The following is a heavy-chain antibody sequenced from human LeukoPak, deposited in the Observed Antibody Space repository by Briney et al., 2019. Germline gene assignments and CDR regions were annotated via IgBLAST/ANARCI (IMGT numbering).Heavy chain of an antibody. D-gene: IGHD6-13*01. V-gene: IGHV3-21*01. CDR3: ARRIAAAGADDY. J-gene: IGHJ4*02. CDR1: GFTFSSYS. CDR2: ISTSSSYI. Sequence: GGSLRLSCAASGFTFSSYSMNWVRQAPGKGLEWVSSISTSSSYIHYADSVKGRFTISRDNAKNSLYLQMNSLRAEDTAVYYCARRIAAAGADDYWGQGTLVTVSS.